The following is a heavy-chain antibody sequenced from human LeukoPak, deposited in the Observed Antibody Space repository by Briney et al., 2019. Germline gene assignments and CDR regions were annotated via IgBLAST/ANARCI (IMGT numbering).Heavy chain of an antibody. J-gene: IGHJ4*02. Sequence: TSETLSLTCTVSGDTISSYYWNWIRQPAGRGLEWIGRIYTSGSTNYDPSLKSRVTMSVDTSKNQFSLKLTSVTAADTAVYYCARERYGDYYFDYWGQGTLVTVSS. D-gene: IGHD4-17*01. CDR2: IYTSGST. CDR3: ARERYGDYYFDY. V-gene: IGHV4-4*07. CDR1: GDTISSYY.